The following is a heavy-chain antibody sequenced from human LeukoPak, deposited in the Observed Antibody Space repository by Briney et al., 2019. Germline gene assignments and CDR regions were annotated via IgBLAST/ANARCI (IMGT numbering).Heavy chain of an antibody. CDR3: VRDWGYDSSGYWQKYFDT. D-gene: IGHD3-22*01. V-gene: IGHV3-74*01. CDR1: GFTFTTFW. CDR2: INHDGSST. J-gene: IGHJ4*02. Sequence: GGSLRLSCATSGFTFTTFWMHWVRQAPGKGLVWVSRINHDGSSTNYADSVKGRFTISRDNARNTVFLQMNSLRAEDTAVYYCVRDWGYDSSGYWQKYFDTWGQGTLVTASS.